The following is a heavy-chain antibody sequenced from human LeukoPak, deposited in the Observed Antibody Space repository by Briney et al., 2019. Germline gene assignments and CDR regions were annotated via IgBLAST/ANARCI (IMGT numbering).Heavy chain of an antibody. CDR3: ARGPSYYDSSGYYIAFDY. V-gene: IGHV3-20*04. J-gene: IGHJ4*02. CDR2: INWNGGST. Sequence: GGSLRLSCAASGFTFDDYGMSWVRQAPGKGLEWVSGINWNGGSTGYADSVKGRFTISRDNAKNSLYLQMNSLRAEDTALYYCARGPSYYDSSGYYIAFDYWGQGTLVTVSS. D-gene: IGHD3-22*01. CDR1: GFTFDDYG.